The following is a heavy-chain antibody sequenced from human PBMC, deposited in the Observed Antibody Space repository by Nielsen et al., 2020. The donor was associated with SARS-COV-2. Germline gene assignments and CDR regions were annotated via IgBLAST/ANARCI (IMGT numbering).Heavy chain of an antibody. Sequence: ASVKVSYKASGYTFTSYAMNWVRQAPGQGLEWMGWINTNTGNPTYAQGFTGRFVFSLDTSVSTAYLQISSLKAEDTAVYYCARGLGPSGIAARNWFDPWGQGTLVTVSS. CDR2: INTNTGNP. D-gene: IGHD6-13*01. V-gene: IGHV7-4-1*02. CDR1: GYTFTSYA. CDR3: ARGLGPSGIAARNWFDP. J-gene: IGHJ5*02.